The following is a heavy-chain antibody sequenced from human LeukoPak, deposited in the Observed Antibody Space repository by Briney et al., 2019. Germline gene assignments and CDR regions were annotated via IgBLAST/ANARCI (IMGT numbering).Heavy chain of an antibody. J-gene: IGHJ5*02. CDR1: GGSISSSSYY. CDR3: ARQPLYSNHRFDP. D-gene: IGHD4-11*01. Sequence: PSETLSLTCTVSGGSISSSSYYWGWIRQPPGKELEWIGSIYYSGSTYYNPSLKSRVTISVDTSKNQFSLKLSSVTAADTAVYYCARQPLYSNHRFDPWGQGTLVTVSS. V-gene: IGHV4-39*01. CDR2: IYYSGST.